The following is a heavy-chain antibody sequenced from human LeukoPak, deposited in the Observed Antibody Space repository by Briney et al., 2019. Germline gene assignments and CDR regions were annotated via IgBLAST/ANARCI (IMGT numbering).Heavy chain of an antibody. CDR2: ISHSGST. V-gene: IGHV4-34*01. CDR1: GGSFSGYY. CDR3: ARESTTVAGTFDY. Sequence: KPSETLSLTCAVYGGSFSGYYWGWIRQPPGKGLEWIGEISHSGSTNYNPSLKSRVTISVDTSKNQFSLKLSSVTAADTAMYYCARESTTVAGTFDYWGQGTLVTVSS. J-gene: IGHJ4*02. D-gene: IGHD6-19*01.